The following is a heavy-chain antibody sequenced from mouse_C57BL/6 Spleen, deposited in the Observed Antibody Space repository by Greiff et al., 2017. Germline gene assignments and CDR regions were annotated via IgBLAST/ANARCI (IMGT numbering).Heavy chain of an antibody. D-gene: IGHD2-5*01. J-gene: IGHJ1*03. CDR2: IDPSDSET. CDR1: SYTFTSYW. V-gene: IGHV1-52*01. CDR3: ARGESNLWYFDV. Sequence: QVQLQQPGAELVRPGSSVKLSCKASSYTFTSYWMHWVKQRPIQGLEWIGNIDPSDSETPYNQKFKDKATLTVDKSSSTAYMQLSSLTSEDSAVYYCARGESNLWYFDVWGTGTTVTVSS.